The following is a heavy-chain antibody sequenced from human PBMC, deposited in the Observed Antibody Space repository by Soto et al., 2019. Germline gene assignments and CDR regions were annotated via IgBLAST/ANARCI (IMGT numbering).Heavy chain of an antibody. CDR1: GGSISSGGYS. Sequence: SETLSLTCAVSGGSISSGGYSWSWIRQPPGKGLEWIGYIYHSGSTYYNPSLKSRVTISVDRSKNQFSLKLSSVTAADTAVYYCARYGEKRYFDYWGQGTLVTVSS. D-gene: IGHD2-21*01. CDR3: ARYGEKRYFDY. V-gene: IGHV4-30-2*01. CDR2: IYHSGST. J-gene: IGHJ4*02.